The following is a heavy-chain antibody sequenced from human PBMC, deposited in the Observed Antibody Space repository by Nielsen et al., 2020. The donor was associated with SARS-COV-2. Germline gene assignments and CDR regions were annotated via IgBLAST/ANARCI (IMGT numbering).Heavy chain of an antibody. CDR3: AKVHDSSGYYVRGWFDP. Sequence: GGSLRLSCAASGFTFSSYAMSWVRQAPGKGLEWVSAISGSGGSTYYADSVKGRFTISRDNSKNTLYLQMNSLRAEDTAVYYCAKVHDSSGYYVRGWFDPWGQGTLVTVSS. CDR1: GFTFSSYA. D-gene: IGHD3-22*01. CDR2: ISGSGGST. V-gene: IGHV3-23*01. J-gene: IGHJ5*02.